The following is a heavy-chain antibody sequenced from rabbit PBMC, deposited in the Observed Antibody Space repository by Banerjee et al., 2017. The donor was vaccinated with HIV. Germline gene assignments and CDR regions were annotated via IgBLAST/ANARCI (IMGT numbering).Heavy chain of an antibody. D-gene: IGHD7-1*01. V-gene: IGHV1S45*01. CDR1: GFSFSNKYV. J-gene: IGHJ4*01. CDR2: IVAGSDGMT. CDR3: ARGAWYLGL. Sequence: QEQLVESGGGLVQPEGSLTLTCTASGFSFSNKYVMCWVRQAPGKGLEWIGCIVAGSDGMTYYASWAKGRFTISRTSSTTVTLQLTSLTAADTATYFCARGAWYLGLWGPGTLVTVS.